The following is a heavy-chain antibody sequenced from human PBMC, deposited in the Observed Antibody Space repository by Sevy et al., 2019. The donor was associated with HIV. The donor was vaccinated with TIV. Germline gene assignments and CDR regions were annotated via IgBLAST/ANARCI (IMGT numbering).Heavy chain of an antibody. D-gene: IGHD6-6*01. V-gene: IGHV3-30*04. Sequence: GGSLRLSCAASGFTFSSYAMHWVRQAPGKGVEWVAVISYDGSNKYYADSVKGRFTISRDNSKNTLYLQMNSLRAEDTAVYYCAREGYSSSVFDYWGQGTLVTVSS. CDR1: GFTFSSYA. J-gene: IGHJ4*02. CDR2: ISYDGSNK. CDR3: AREGYSSSVFDY.